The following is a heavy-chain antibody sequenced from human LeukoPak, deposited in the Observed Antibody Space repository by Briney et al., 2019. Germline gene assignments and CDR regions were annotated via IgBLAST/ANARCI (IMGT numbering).Heavy chain of an antibody. Sequence: SGGSLRLSCAASGFVFSNFGMHWVRQAPGKGLEWVAVLSLDGSNKYYADSVKGRFTISRDNSKNTLFLQMSSLRVEDTGVYYCARGSCDSTSCYVAYWGQGTLVTVSS. D-gene: IGHD2-2*01. CDR3: ARGSCDSTSCYVAY. CDR1: GFVFSNFG. CDR2: LSLDGSNK. J-gene: IGHJ4*02. V-gene: IGHV3-30*03.